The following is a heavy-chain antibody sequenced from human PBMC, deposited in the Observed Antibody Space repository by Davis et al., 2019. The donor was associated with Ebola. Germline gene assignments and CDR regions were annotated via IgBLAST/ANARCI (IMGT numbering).Heavy chain of an antibody. D-gene: IGHD5-12*01. CDR3: ARGRGATIGRGMDV. J-gene: IGHJ6*04. CDR2: MNPNSGNT. Sequence: ASVKVSCKASGYTFTCYDINWVRQATGQGLEWMGWMNPNSGNTGYAQKFQGRVTMTRNTSISTAYMELSSLRSEDTAVYYCARGRGATIGRGMDVWGKGTTVTVSS. CDR1: GYTFTCYD. V-gene: IGHV1-8*01.